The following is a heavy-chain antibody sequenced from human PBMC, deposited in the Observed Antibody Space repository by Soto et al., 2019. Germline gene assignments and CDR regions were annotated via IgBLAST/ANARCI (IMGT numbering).Heavy chain of an antibody. CDR3: ARGSQWLVNYYYYGMDV. J-gene: IGHJ6*02. V-gene: IGHV3-33*01. Sequence: QVQLVESGGGVVQPGRSLRLSCAASGFTFSSYGMQWVRQAPGKGLEWVAVIWYDGSNKYYADSVKGRFTISRDNSKNTLYQQMNSLRAENTAVYYCARGSQWLVNYYYYGMDVWGQGTTVTVSS. CDR2: IWYDGSNK. CDR1: GFTFSSYG. D-gene: IGHD6-19*01.